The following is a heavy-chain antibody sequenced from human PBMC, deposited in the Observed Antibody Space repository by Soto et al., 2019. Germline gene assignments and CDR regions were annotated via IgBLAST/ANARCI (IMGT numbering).Heavy chain of an antibody. J-gene: IGHJ4*02. V-gene: IGHV3-30*18. CDR2: ISYNGGNR. Sequence: QVQLVESGGGVVQPGRSLRLSCEASGFSFSSYGVHWVRQAPGKGLEWVAVISYNGGNRYYADSVKGRFTISRDNSKNTLYLQMNSLRPEDTAVYYCAKSEGYLRSWYVIYWGQGTLVTVSS. CDR1: GFSFSSYG. D-gene: IGHD6-13*01. CDR3: AKSEGYLRSWYVIY.